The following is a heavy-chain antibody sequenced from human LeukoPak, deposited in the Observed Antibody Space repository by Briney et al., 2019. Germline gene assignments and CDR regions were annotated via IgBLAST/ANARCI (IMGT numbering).Heavy chain of an antibody. Sequence: GGSLRLSCAASGFTFSAYEMNWVRQAPGKGLEWVSYIGSSGSTVYYADSVKGRFTISRDNAKNSLYMQMESLRDEDTAIYYCARDTLEYSNSPNALDIWGQGTMVTVSS. CDR2: IGSSGSTV. D-gene: IGHD4-23*01. J-gene: IGHJ3*02. V-gene: IGHV3-48*03. CDR1: GFTFSAYE. CDR3: ARDTLEYSNSPNALDI.